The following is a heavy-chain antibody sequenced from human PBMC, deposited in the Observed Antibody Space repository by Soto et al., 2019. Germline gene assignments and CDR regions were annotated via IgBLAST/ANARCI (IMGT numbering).Heavy chain of an antibody. CDR2: INHSGSA. CDR1: CGSLIGFY. V-gene: IGHV4-34*01. D-gene: IGHD3-22*01. J-gene: IGHJ3*02. Sequence: PSETLSLTCAFYCGSLIGFYWSWIRQPPGKGLEWIGQINHSGSANYSPSLESRVTISVDTSKNQFSLRLTSVTAADTAVYYCARGRRYYDSSGYSKPFDIWGQGTMVTVSS. CDR3: ARGRRYYDSSGYSKPFDI.